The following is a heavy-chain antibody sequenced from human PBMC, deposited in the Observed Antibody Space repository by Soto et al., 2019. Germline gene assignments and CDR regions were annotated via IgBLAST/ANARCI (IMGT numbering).Heavy chain of an antibody. CDR1: GGSISTGGYY. Sequence: QVQLQESGPGLVKPSQTLSPTCTVSGGSISTGGYYWSWIRQHPGKGLEWSGYIYNSATTYYNPSLKSRVTLSVDTSKNRFSLKLSSVTVADSAVYYCARDPAPWGQGALVTVSS. CDR3: ARDPAP. J-gene: IGHJ5*02. V-gene: IGHV4-31*03. CDR2: IYNSATT.